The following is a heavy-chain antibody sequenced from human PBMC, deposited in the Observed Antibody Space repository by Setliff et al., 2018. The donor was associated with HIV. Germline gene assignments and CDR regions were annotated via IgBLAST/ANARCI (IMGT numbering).Heavy chain of an antibody. V-gene: IGHV3-11*01. CDR2: ISHSGSPT. CDR3: VSVITVLRLYEWSYYFDY. J-gene: IGHJ4*02. Sequence: KPGGSLRLSCSVSGFSFSDNYMGWIRLAPGKGLEWISSISHSGSPTHYADSVKGRFTISRDNAKKSLYLEMNRLRVDDTAVYYCVSVITVLRLYEWSYYFDYWGQGTLVTVSS. D-gene: IGHD3-3*01. CDR1: GFSFSDNY.